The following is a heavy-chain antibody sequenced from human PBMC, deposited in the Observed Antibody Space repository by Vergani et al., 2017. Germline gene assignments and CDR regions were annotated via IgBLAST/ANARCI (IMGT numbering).Heavy chain of an antibody. D-gene: IGHD1-1*01. V-gene: IGHV3-66*02. J-gene: IGHJ6*02. CDR2: IYSGGST. CDR3: AKNPSISTTRHYYAMDV. CDR1: GFTVSSNY. Sequence: EVQLVESGGGLVQPGGSLRLSCAASGFTVSSNYMSWVRQAPGKGLEWVSVIYSGGSTYYADSVKGRFTISRDNSKNTLYLQMNSLRAEDTAVYYCAKNPSISTTRHYYAMDVWGQGTTVTVSS.